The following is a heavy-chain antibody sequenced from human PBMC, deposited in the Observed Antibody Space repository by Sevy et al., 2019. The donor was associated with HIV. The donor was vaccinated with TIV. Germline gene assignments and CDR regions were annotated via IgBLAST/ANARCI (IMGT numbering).Heavy chain of an antibody. D-gene: IGHD7-27*01. V-gene: IGHV1-18*01. Sequence: ASVKVSCKASGYTFTSYGISWVRQAPGQGLEWMGWISAYNGNTNYAQKLQGRVTMTTDTSTSTAYMELRSLRSDDTAVYYCARLVSVLGRAHKRDWFDPWGQGTLVTVSS. CDR3: ARLVSVLGRAHKRDWFDP. CDR1: GYTFTSYG. J-gene: IGHJ5*02. CDR2: ISAYNGNT.